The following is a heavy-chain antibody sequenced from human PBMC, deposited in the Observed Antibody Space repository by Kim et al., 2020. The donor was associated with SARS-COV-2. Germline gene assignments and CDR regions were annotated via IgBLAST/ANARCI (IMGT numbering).Heavy chain of an antibody. CDR1: GFTFSSYA. D-gene: IGHD6-13*01. V-gene: IGHV3-23*01. Sequence: GGSLRLSCAASGFTFSSYAMSWVRQAPGKGLEWVSAISGSGGSTYYADSVKGRFTISRDNSKNTLYLQMNSLRAEDTAVYYCAKDPPYSSSWGAAFDIWGQGTMVTVSS. CDR2: ISGSGGST. J-gene: IGHJ3*02. CDR3: AKDPPYSSSWGAAFDI.